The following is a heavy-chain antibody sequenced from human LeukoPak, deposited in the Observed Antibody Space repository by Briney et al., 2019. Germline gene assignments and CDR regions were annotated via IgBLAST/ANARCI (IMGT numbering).Heavy chain of an antibody. CDR1: GFTFSSYS. CDR3: AKSLLRGNTAMAPFDY. D-gene: IGHD5-18*01. V-gene: IGHV3-21*01. J-gene: IGHJ4*02. Sequence: GGSLRLSCAASGFTFSSYSMNWVRQAPGKGLEWVSSISSSSSYIYYADSVKGRFTISRDNAKNSLYLQMNSLRAEDTAVYYCAKSLLRGNTAMAPFDYWGQGTLVTVSS. CDR2: ISSSSSYI.